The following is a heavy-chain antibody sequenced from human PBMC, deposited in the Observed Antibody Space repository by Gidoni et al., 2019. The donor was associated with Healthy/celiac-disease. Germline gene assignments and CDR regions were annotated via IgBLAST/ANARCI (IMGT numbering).Heavy chain of an antibody. J-gene: IGHJ3*02. CDR3: ARDPPFLEWSVDAFDI. Sequence: QVQLVQSGAEVKKPGASVKVSCKASGYTFTSYYMHWVRQAPGQGLEWMGIINPSGGSTSYAQKFQGRVTMTRDTSTSTVYMELSSLRSEDTAVYYCARDPPFLEWSVDAFDIWGQGTMVTVSS. V-gene: IGHV1-46*01. CDR2: INPSGGST. CDR1: GYTFTSYY. D-gene: IGHD3-3*01.